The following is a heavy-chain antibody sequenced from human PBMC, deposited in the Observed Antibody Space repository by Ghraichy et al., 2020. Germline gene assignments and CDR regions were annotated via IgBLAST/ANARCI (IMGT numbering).Heavy chain of an antibody. Sequence: SQTLSLTCAISGDSVSSNSAAWNWIRQSPSRGLEWLGRTYYRSKWYNDYAVSVKSRITINPDTSKNQFSLQLNSVTPEDTAVYYCAIERWLHKPTYYYYMDVWGKGTTVTVSS. CDR3: AIERWLHKPTYYYYMDV. V-gene: IGHV6-1*01. CDR2: TYYRSKWYN. J-gene: IGHJ6*03. D-gene: IGHD5-24*01. CDR1: GDSVSSNSAA.